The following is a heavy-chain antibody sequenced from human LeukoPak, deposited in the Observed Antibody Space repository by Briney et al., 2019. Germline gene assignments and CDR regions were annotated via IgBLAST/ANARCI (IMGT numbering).Heavy chain of an antibody. J-gene: IGHJ4*02. CDR2: IYYSGST. CDR3: ARATGGYYDSSGYYHFDY. CDR1: GGSISSYY. D-gene: IGHD3-22*01. Sequence: PSETLSLTCSVSGGSISSYYWSWIRQPPGKGLEWIGYIYYSGSTNYNPSLKSRVTISVDTSKNQFSLKLSSVTAADTAVYYCARATGGYYDSSGYYHFDYRGQGTLVTVSS. V-gene: IGHV4-59*01.